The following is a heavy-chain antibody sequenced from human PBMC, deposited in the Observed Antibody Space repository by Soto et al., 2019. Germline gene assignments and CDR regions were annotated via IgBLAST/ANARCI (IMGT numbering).Heavy chain of an antibody. CDR3: ARDGDSSGYYFNWFDP. Sequence: QVQLVQSGAEVKKPGSSVKVSCKAYGGTFSSYAISWVRQAPGQGLEWMGGIIPIFGTANYAQKFQGRVTITADESTSTAYMELSSLRSEDTAVYYCARDGDSSGYYFNWFDPWGQGTLVTVSS. V-gene: IGHV1-69*01. D-gene: IGHD3-22*01. CDR1: GGTFSSYA. J-gene: IGHJ5*02. CDR2: IIPIFGTA.